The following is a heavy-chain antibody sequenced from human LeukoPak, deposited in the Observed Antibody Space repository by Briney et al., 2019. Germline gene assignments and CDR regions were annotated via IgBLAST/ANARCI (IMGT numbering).Heavy chain of an antibody. CDR2: INHSGST. Sequence: SETLSLTCAVYGGSFSGYYWSWIRQPPGKGLEWIGEINHSGSTNYNPSLKSRVTISVDTSKNQFSLKLSSVTAADTAVYYCMVRGVIIGGTVDPWGQGTLVTVSS. J-gene: IGHJ5*02. D-gene: IGHD3-10*01. CDR3: MVRGVIIGGTVDP. CDR1: GGSFSGYY. V-gene: IGHV4-34*01.